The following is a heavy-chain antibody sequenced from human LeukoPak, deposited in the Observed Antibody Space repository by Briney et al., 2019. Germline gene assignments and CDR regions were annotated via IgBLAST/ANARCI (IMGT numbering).Heavy chain of an antibody. CDR2: INPNSGGT. J-gene: IGHJ3*02. D-gene: IGHD2-21*02. Sequence: ASVKVSCKASGYTFTSYAISWVRQAPGQGLEWMGWINPNSGGTNYAQKFQGRVTMTRDTSISTVYMELNRLRSDDTAVYYCAREEWGVTAQFFDIWGQGTMVTVSS. V-gene: IGHV1-2*02. CDR3: AREEWGVTAQFFDI. CDR1: GYTFTSYA.